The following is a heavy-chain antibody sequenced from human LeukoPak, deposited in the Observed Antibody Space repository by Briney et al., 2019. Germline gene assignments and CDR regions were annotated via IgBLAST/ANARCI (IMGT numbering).Heavy chain of an antibody. V-gene: IGHV3-48*01. CDR2: ISGSSSTI. J-gene: IGHJ4*02. Sequence: GGSLRLSCAASGFTFSSSSMNWVRQAPGKGLEWVSYISGSSSTIYYADSVKGRFTISRDNAKNSLYLQMNSLRAEDTAVYYCARNFDSWGQGTLVTVSS. CDR1: GFTFSSSS. CDR3: ARNFDS.